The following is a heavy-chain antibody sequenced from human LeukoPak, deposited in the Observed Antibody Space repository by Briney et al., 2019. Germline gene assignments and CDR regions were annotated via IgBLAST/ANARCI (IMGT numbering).Heavy chain of an antibody. CDR2: INPSGGST. V-gene: IGHV1-46*01. CDR3: ARGYYDSSGPYYYYYYMDV. Sequence: GASVKVSCEASGYTFTSYYMHWVRQAPGQGLEWMGIINPSGGSTSYAQKFQGRVTMTRDTSTSTVYMELSSLRSEDTAVYYCARGYYDSSGPYYYYYYMDVWGKGTTVTISS. J-gene: IGHJ6*03. D-gene: IGHD3-22*01. CDR1: GYTFTSYY.